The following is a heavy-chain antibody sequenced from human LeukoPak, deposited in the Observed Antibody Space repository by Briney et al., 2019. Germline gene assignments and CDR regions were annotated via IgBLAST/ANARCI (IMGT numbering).Heavy chain of an antibody. V-gene: IGHV3-21*01. J-gene: IGHJ4*02. D-gene: IGHD6-25*01. CDR1: GFTFSSYS. CDR3: AKDSGLAAATGY. CDR2: ISSSSSYI. Sequence: PGGSLRLSCAASGFTFSSYSMNWVRQAPGKGLEWVSSISSSSSYIYYADSVKGRFTISRDNAKNSLYLQMNSLRAEDTAVYYCAKDSGLAAATGYWGQGTLVTVSS.